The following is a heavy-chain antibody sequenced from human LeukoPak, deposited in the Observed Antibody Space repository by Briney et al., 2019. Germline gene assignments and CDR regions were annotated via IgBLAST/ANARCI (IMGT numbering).Heavy chain of an antibody. Sequence: PSETLSLTCTVSGGSISSYYWSWIRQPPGKGLEWIGYIYYSGSTNYNPSLKSRLTISVDRSKNQFSLKLSSVTAADTAVYYCARGRDGYVDYWSQGTLVTVSS. D-gene: IGHD5-24*01. CDR3: ARGRDGYVDY. CDR2: IYYSGST. V-gene: IGHV4-59*01. J-gene: IGHJ4*02. CDR1: GGSISSYY.